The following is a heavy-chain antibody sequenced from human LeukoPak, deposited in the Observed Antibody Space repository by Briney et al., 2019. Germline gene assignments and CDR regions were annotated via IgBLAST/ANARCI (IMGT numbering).Heavy chain of an antibody. CDR2: IMVDGSQE. J-gene: IGHJ4*02. Sequence: PGGSLRLSCAASGFSFSSSWMSWVRRAPGEGLQWVANIMVDGSQEYYVDSVKGRFTISRDNAKNLLYLQMNNLRADDTAVYYCARDPAWGALDYWGQGTLVTVS. CDR3: ARDPAWGALDY. CDR1: GFSFSSSW. D-gene: IGHD7-27*01. V-gene: IGHV3-7*03.